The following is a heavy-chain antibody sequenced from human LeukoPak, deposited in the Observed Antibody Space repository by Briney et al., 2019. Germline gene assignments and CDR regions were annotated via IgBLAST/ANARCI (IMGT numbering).Heavy chain of an antibody. CDR1: GFTFTSYW. Sequence: GGSLRLSCAASGFTFTSYWMSWVRQAPGKGLEWVANIKQDGSEKDYMGSMKGRFTISRDNAKNSLYLQINSLRAEDTAMYYCARIGYSSSCFDYWGQGTLVTVSS. CDR3: ARIGYSSSCFDY. D-gene: IGHD6-13*01. J-gene: IGHJ4*02. CDR2: IKQDGSEK. V-gene: IGHV3-7*01.